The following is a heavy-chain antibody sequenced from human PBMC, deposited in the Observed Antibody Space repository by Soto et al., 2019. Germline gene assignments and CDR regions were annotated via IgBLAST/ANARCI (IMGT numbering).Heavy chain of an antibody. CDR3: AREPATVTTDWFDP. CDR2: IKQDGSEK. V-gene: IGHV3-7*03. CDR1: GFTFSSYW. Sequence: PGGSLRLSCAASGFTFSSYWMSWVRQAPGKGLEWVANIKQDGSEKYYVDSVKGRFTISRDNAKNSLYLQMNSLRAEDTAVYYCAREPATVTTDWFDPWGQGTLVTVSS. D-gene: IGHD4-17*01. J-gene: IGHJ5*02.